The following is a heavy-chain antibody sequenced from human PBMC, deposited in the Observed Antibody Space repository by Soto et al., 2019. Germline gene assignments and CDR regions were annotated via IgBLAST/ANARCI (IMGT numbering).Heavy chain of an antibody. D-gene: IGHD3-10*01. Sequence: GGSLRLSCAVSGFTFSDYAMSWVSQAPGRGLEWVSSLSGSGSSTYYADSVSGRFTISRDNLKNTVYLQINSLRVEDTAIYYCAKGGESRSDYCAMHVWGQGTTVTVSS. V-gene: IGHV3-23*01. CDR1: GFTFSDYA. CDR3: AKGGESRSDYCAMHV. J-gene: IGHJ6*02. CDR2: LSGSGSST.